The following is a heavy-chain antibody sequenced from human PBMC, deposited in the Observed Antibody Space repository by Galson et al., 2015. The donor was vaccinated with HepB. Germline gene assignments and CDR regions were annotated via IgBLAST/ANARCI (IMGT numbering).Heavy chain of an antibody. CDR3: ARLPWEPYPDAFEI. D-gene: IGHD1-26*01. Sequence: SETLSLTCTVSGGSISSYYWSWIRQPPGKGLEWIGYIYYSGSTNYNPSLKSRVTISVDTSKNQFSLKLSSVTAADTAVYYCARLPWEPYPDAFEIWGQGTMVTVSS. CDR1: GGSISSYY. CDR2: IYYSGST. J-gene: IGHJ3*02. V-gene: IGHV4-59*08.